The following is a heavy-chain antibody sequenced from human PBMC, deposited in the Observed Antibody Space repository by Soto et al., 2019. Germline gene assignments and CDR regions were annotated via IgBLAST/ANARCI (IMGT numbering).Heavy chain of an antibody. CDR2: MNPNSGNT. CDR3: ARGTKNDILTGYYNWFDP. V-gene: IGHV1-8*01. D-gene: IGHD3-9*01. Sequence: ASVKVSCKASGYTFTSYDINWVRQATGQGLEWMGWMNPNSGNTGYAQKFQGRVTMTRNTSISTAYMELSSLRSEDTAVYYCARGTKNDILTGYYNWFDPWGHVPLVPVSS. J-gene: IGHJ5*02. CDR1: GYTFTSYD.